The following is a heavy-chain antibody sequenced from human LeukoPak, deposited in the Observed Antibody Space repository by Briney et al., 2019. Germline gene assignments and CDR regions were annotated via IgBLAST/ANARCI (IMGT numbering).Heavy chain of an antibody. D-gene: IGHD6-13*01. CDR3: AKDRRIAAAGALDY. Sequence: PGRSLRLSCAASGFTFDDYAMHWVRHAPGKGLEWVSGISWNSGSIVYADSVKGRFTISRDNAKNSLYLQMNSLRAEDTPLYYCAKDRRIAAAGALDYWGQGTLVTVSS. CDR2: ISWNSGSI. J-gene: IGHJ4*02. V-gene: IGHV3-9*01. CDR1: GFTFDDYA.